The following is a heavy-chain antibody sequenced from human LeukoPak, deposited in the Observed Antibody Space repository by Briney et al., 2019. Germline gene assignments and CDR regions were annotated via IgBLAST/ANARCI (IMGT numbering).Heavy chain of an antibody. D-gene: IGHD2-2*01. V-gene: IGHV3-21*01. CDR2: ISSSSSYI. CDR3: ARDHCSSTSCYPS. CDR1: GFTFSSYS. J-gene: IGHJ5*02. Sequence: AGGSLRLSCAASGFTFSSYSMNWVRQAPGKGLEWVSSISSSSSYIYYADSVKGRFTISRDNAKNSLYLQMNSLRAEDTAAYYCARDHCSSTSCYPSWGQGTLVTVSS.